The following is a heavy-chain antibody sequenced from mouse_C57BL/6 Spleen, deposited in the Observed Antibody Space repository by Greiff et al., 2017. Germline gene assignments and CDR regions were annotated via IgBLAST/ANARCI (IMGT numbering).Heavy chain of an antibody. V-gene: IGHV7-3*01. CDR2: IRNKANGYTT. CDR3: ARVYDAYAMDY. Sequence: EVQLVESGGGLVQPGGSLSLSCAASGFTFTDYYMSWVRQPPGKALEWLGFIRNKANGYTTEYSASVKGRFTISRDNSQSILYLQMNALRAEDSATYYCARVYDAYAMDYWGQGTSVTVSS. CDR1: GFTFTDYY. J-gene: IGHJ4*01. D-gene: IGHD2-12*01.